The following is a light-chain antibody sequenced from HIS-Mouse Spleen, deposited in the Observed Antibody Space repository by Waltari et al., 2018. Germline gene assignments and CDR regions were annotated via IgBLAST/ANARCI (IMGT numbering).Light chain of an antibody. CDR2: ADS. Sequence: SYVLTQPPSVSVAPGKTARITCGGNNIGSKSVHWYQQKPGQAPVLVVYADSDRPSGIPGRFSGYNAGNTATLTISRVEAGDEADYYCQVWDSSSDHVVFGGGTKLTVL. CDR1: NIGSKS. CDR3: QVWDSSSDHVV. V-gene: IGLV3-21*03. J-gene: IGLJ2*01.